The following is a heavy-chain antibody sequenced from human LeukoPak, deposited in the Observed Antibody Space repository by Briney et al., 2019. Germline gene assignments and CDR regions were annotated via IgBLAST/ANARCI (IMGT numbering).Heavy chain of an antibody. CDR1: GYTFTTYG. Sequence: ASVKVSFKASGYTFTTYGLSWVRQAPGQGIEWVGCISGYNGNTNYAQKLQGRVTMTTDTSTSTAYMELRSLRSDDTAVYYCARRRSEEFDFDCWGQGTLVTVSS. J-gene: IGHJ4*02. CDR2: ISGYNGNT. CDR3: ARRRSEEFDFDC. V-gene: IGHV1-18*01. D-gene: IGHD6-19*01.